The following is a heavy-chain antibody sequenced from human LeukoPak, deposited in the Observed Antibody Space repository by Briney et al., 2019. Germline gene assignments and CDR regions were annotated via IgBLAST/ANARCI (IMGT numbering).Heavy chain of an antibody. Sequence: GGSLRLSCAASGFTVSSNYMSWVRQAPGKGLEWVSVIYSGGSTCYADSVKGRFTISRDNSKNTLYLQMNSLRAEDTAVYYCALETSGYSSGWQPFDYWGQGTLVTVSS. CDR1: GFTVSSNY. D-gene: IGHD6-19*01. CDR2: IYSGGST. J-gene: IGHJ4*02. CDR3: ALETSGYSSGWQPFDY. V-gene: IGHV3-66*01.